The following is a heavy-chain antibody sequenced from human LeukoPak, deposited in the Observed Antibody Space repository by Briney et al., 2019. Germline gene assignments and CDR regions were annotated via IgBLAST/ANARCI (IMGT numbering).Heavy chain of an antibody. Sequence: SGPALVKPTQTLTLTCTFSGFSLSTSGMRVSWIRQPPGKALEWLARIDWDDDKFYSTSLKTRLTISKDTSKNQVVLTMTNMDPVDTATYYCARTQFTMVRGVSSYYFDYWGQGTLVTVSS. V-gene: IGHV2-70*04. CDR3: ARTQFTMVRGVSSYYFDY. CDR1: GFSLSTSGMR. D-gene: IGHD3-10*01. J-gene: IGHJ4*02. CDR2: IDWDDDK.